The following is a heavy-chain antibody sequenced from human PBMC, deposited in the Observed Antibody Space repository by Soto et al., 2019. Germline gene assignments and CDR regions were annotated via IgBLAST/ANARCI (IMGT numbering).Heavy chain of an antibody. D-gene: IGHD5-12*01. V-gene: IGHV3-30-3*01. CDR1: GFTFSSYA. Sequence: SLRLSCAASGFTFSSYAMHWVRQAPGKGLEWVAVISYDGSNKYYADSVKGRFTISRDNSTGTAYMELNSLRSEDTAVYYCARNSPIGSTFSGYDAFDYWGHGTLVTVSS. CDR3: ARNSPIGSTFSGYDAFDY. CDR2: ISYDGSNK. J-gene: IGHJ4*01.